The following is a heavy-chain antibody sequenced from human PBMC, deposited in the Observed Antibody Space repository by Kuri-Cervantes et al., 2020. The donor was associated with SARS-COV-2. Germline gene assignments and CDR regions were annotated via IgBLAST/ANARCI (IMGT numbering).Heavy chain of an antibody. CDR1: GFTFSSYS. Sequence: GESLKISCAASGFTFSSYSMNWVRQAPGKGLEWVSYISSSSSTIYYADSVKGRFTISRDNAKNSLYLQMNSLRAEDTAVYYCATTPGDLGYWGQGTLVTVSS. CDR3: ATTPGDLGY. CDR2: ISSSSSTI. D-gene: IGHD7-27*01. J-gene: IGHJ4*02. V-gene: IGHV3-48*01.